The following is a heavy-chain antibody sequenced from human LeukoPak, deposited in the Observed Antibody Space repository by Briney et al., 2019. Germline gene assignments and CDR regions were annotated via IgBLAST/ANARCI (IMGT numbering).Heavy chain of an antibody. Sequence: SQTLSLTCTVSGVSISSYYCSWIRQPPREGLEWIGYIYYSGSTNYNPSLKSRVTISVDTSKNQFSLKLSSVTAADTAVYYCARLQQLGDDDDYWGQGTLVTVSS. CDR3: ARLQQLGDDDDY. CDR1: GVSISSYY. D-gene: IGHD6-13*01. V-gene: IGHV4-59*08. CDR2: IYYSGST. J-gene: IGHJ4*02.